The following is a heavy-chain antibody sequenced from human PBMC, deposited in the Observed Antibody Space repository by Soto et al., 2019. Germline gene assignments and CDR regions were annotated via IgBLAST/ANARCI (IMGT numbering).Heavy chain of an antibody. CDR2: ISYDGSNK. J-gene: IGHJ6*02. CDR1: GFTFSSYA. Sequence: QVQLVESGGGVVQPGRSLRLSCAASGFTFSSYAMHWVRQAPGKGLEWVAVISYDGSNKYYADSVKGRFTISRDNSKNTLYLQMNSLRAEDTAVYYCARDPALGYCRSTSCYGYGMDVWGQGTTVTVSS. CDR3: ARDPALGYCRSTSCYGYGMDV. V-gene: IGHV3-30-3*01. D-gene: IGHD2-2*01.